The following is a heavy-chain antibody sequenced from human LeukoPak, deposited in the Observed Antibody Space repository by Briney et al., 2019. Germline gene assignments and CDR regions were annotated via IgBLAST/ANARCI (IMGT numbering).Heavy chain of an antibody. Sequence: GGSLRLSCAGSGFPFSRYNMTWFRQAPGKGLERVSSISSRSSYIFYADSVKARFTISRDNAKNSLYLQMNSLGAEDTAVYYCARDAQWLVPEGYYYYMDVWGKGTTVTVSS. CDR2: ISSRSSYI. D-gene: IGHD6-19*01. CDR1: GFPFSRYN. J-gene: IGHJ6*03. V-gene: IGHV3-21*01. CDR3: ARDAQWLVPEGYYYYMDV.